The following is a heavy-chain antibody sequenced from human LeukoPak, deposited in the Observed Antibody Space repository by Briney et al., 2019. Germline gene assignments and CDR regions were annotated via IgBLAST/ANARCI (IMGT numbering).Heavy chain of an antibody. CDR3: ARQALGYCSGGSCRTRYFDY. V-gene: IGHV3-21*01. J-gene: IGHJ4*02. D-gene: IGHD2-15*01. CDR1: GFTFSSYS. CDR2: ISSSGNYI. Sequence: GGSLRLSCAVSGFTFSSYSMNWVRQAPGKGLEWVSSISSSGNYIYYADSVKGRFTISRDNAKNSLYLQMNSLRAEDTALYYCARQALGYCSGGSCRTRYFDYWGQGTLVTVSS.